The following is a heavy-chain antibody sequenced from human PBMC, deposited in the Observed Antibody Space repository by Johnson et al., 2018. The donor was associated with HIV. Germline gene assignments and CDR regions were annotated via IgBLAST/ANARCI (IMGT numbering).Heavy chain of an antibody. CDR2: IKQDGSEK. CDR1: GFTFFDYY. Sequence: VQLVESGGGLVKPGGSLRLSCAAFGFTFFDYYMSWIRQAPGKGLEWVANIKQDGSEKYYAAPVRGRFTISRDNAKNSLYLQMNSLRAEDTAVYYCAKAEMTTVSRGAFDIWGQGTMVTVSS. D-gene: IGHD4-17*01. V-gene: IGHV3-7*01. J-gene: IGHJ3*02. CDR3: AKAEMTTVSRGAFDI.